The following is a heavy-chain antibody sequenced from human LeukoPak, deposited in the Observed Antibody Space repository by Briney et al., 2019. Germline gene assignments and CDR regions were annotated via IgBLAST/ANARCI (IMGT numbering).Heavy chain of an antibody. J-gene: IGHJ4*02. D-gene: IGHD6-13*01. Sequence: ASVKVSCKASGYTFTGYYMHWVRQAPGQGLEWMGLIKPSGGSTSYAQKFQGRVTMTRDTSTSTVYMELSSLRSEDTAVYYCARGYSSSWYLGDHWGQGTLVIVSS. CDR2: IKPSGGST. CDR3: ARGYSSSWYLGDH. CDR1: GYTFTGYY. V-gene: IGHV1-46*01.